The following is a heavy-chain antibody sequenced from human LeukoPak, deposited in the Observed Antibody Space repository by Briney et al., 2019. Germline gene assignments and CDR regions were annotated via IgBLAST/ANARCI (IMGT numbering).Heavy chain of an antibody. CDR3: AKDTGLVGATQYYFDY. CDR2: IWYDGSNK. CDR1: GFTFSSYG. Sequence: GGSLRLSCAASGFTFSSYGMHWVRQAPGKGLEWVAVIWYDGSNKYYADSVKGRFTISRDNSQNTLYLQMNSLRVEDTAVYYCAKDTGLVGATQYYFDYWGQGTLVTVSS. J-gene: IGHJ4*02. V-gene: IGHV3-33*06. D-gene: IGHD1-26*01.